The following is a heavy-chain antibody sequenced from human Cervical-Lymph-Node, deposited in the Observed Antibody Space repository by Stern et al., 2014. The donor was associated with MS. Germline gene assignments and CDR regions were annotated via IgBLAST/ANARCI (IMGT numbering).Heavy chain of an antibody. CDR2: IYPGDSDI. J-gene: IGHJ4*02. Sequence: VQLVESGAELKEPGESLKISCKTSGYNFINYWIAWVRQESGKGLEWCGIIYPGDSDIRYSPSFQGHVTMSVDKSKTTAYLQWKSLKASDTAVYYCARWSVACDYWGQGALITVSS. D-gene: IGHD2-21*01. CDR3: ARWSVACDY. CDR1: GYNFINYW. V-gene: IGHV5-51*03.